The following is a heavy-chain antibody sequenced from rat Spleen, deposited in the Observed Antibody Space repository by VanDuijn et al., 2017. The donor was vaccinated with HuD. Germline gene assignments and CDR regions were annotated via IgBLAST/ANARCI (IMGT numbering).Heavy chain of an antibody. Sequence: EVQLVESGGDLVQPGRSVRLSCAASGFTFSNFPMAWVRQAPTKGLEWVATISTRGGSTYYRDSVKGRFTISRDNARNTQYLQMDSLRSEDTASYYCARHDYRGDRHWFAYWGQGTLVTVSS. CDR2: ISTRGGST. CDR1: GFTFSNFP. J-gene: IGHJ3*01. D-gene: IGHD1-1*01. V-gene: IGHV5-46*01. CDR3: ARHDYRGDRHWFAY.